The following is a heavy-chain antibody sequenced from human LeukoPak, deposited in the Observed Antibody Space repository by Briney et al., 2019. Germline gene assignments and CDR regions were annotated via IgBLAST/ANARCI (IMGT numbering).Heavy chain of an antibody. CDR2: IYYIGYT. V-gene: IGHV4-39*07. CDR1: GGSISSYY. CDR3: ARDRYYYDSSARYFDY. J-gene: IGHJ4*02. D-gene: IGHD3-22*01. Sequence: SETLSLTCTVSGGSISSYYWGWIRQPPGKGLEWIGSIYYIGYTYYNPSLKSRVTISINTSKNQFSLKLSSVTAADTAVYYCARDRYYYDSSARYFDYWGQGTLVTVSS.